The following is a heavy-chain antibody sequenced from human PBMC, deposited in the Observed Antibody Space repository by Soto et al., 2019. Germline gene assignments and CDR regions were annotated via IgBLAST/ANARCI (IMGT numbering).Heavy chain of an antibody. Sequence: QVQLQQWGAGLLKPSETLSLTCVVSGGSLSDYFWRWIRQPPGMALEWIGEINHLGSINYNPSLKSRVTTSVDTSKNQFSLTLNSVTAADTATYYCARGGISHWAYFYYMDVWDRGTTVTVSS. D-gene: IGHD2-21*01. J-gene: IGHJ6*03. CDR3: ARGGISHWAYFYYMDV. CDR1: GGSLSDYF. V-gene: IGHV4-34*01. CDR2: INHLGSI.